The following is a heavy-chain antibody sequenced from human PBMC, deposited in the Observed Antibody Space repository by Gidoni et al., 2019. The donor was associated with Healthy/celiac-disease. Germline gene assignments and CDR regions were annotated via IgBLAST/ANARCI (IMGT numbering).Heavy chain of an antibody. V-gene: IGHV3-23*01. CDR3: AKDESNWWFDP. CDR2: ISGSGGRT. Sequence: EVQLLESGGGLVQPGGSLRLSCAASGFTFSSYAMSWVRQAPGKGLEWVSVISGSGGRTYYADSVKGRFTISRDNSKNTLYLQMNSLRAEDTAIYYCAKDESNWWFDPWGQGTLVTVSS. D-gene: IGHD4-4*01. J-gene: IGHJ5*02. CDR1: GFTFSSYA.